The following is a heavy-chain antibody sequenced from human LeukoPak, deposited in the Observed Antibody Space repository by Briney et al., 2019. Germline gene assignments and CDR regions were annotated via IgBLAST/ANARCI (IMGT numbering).Heavy chain of an antibody. Sequence: PGGSLRLSCAASGFTFSSYSMNWVRQAPGKGLEWVSYISSSSSTIYYADSVKGRFTISRDNAKNSLYLQMNSLRAEDTAVYYCARDLTPYDYYSSGWYGYWGQGTLVTVSS. CDR3: ARDLTPYDYYSSGWYGY. CDR2: ISSSSSTI. CDR1: GFTFSSYS. J-gene: IGHJ4*02. D-gene: IGHD6-19*01. V-gene: IGHV3-48*01.